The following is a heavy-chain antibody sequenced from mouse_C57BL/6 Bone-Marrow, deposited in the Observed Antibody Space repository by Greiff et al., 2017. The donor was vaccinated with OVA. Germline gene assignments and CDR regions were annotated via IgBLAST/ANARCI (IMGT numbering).Heavy chain of an antibody. CDR3: ARRHASSYVFDY. V-gene: IGHV3-4*01. CDR2: ISSSGST. J-gene: IGHJ2*01. D-gene: IGHD1-1*01. Sequence: ESGPALVKPSQTVSLTCTVTGYSITNGNHWWNWIRQVSGSKLEWIGYISSSGSTDRNPSLKSRISLTRDNSKNQLFLKSNSVTTEDIATYYCARRHASSYVFDYWGQGTTLSVSS. CDR1: GYSITNGNHW.